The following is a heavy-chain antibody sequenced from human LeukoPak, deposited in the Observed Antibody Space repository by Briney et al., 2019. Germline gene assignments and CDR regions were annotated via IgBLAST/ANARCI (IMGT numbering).Heavy chain of an antibody. CDR1: GFSFSSYA. V-gene: IGHV3-23*01. D-gene: IGHD2-2*01. CDR3: ARDLGDPSFGVYFDY. J-gene: IGHJ4*02. Sequence: GGSLGLSCTASGFSFSSYAMSWVRQAPGKGLEWVSLIGGGGDGTKYADSVKGRFTISRDNAKNSLYLQMNSLRAEDTAVYYCARDLGDPSFGVYFDYWGQGTLVTVSS. CDR2: IGGGGDGT.